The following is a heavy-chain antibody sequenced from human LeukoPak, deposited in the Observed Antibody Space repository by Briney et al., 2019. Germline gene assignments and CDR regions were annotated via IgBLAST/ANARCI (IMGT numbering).Heavy chain of an antibody. V-gene: IGHV3-23*01. CDR1: GFTFSSYA. J-gene: IGHJ4*02. CDR3: AKEVGYCSSTSCYTGFDY. D-gene: IGHD2-2*02. CDR2: ISGSGGST. Sequence: PGGSLRLSCAASGFTFSSYAMSWVRQAPGKELEWVSAISGSGGSTYYADSVKGRFTISRDNSKNTLYLQMNSLRAEDTAVYYCAKEVGYCSSTSCYTGFDYWGQGTLVTVSS.